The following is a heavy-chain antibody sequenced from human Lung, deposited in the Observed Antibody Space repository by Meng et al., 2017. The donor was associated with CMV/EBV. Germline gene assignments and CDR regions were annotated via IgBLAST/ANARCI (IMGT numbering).Heavy chain of an antibody. V-gene: IGHV3-21*01. CDR3: ARDLRRYCSSTSCSPAAGYFDY. Sequence: YSRNWVRQAQGKGLEWVSSISSSSSYIYYADSVKGRFTISRDNAKNSLYLQMNSLRAEDTAVYYCARDLRRYCSSTSCSPAAGYFDYWGQGTLVTVSS. D-gene: IGHD2-2*01. J-gene: IGHJ4*02. CDR2: ISSSSSYI. CDR1: YS.